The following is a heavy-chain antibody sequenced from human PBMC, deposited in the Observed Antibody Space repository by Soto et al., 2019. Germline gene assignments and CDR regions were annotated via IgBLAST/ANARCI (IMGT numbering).Heavy chain of an antibody. CDR3: ARDRGEVSAI. J-gene: IGHJ4*02. Sequence: EVQLVESGGDLVKPGGSLRLSCTASGFPFRSSSMNWVRQAPGKGLQWVSSISSSSSYIFYADSVKGRFTISRDNAKNSLYLQMNSLRGEDTAFYYCARDRGEVSAIWGQGTLVTVSS. CDR1: GFPFRSSS. CDR2: ISSSSSYI. D-gene: IGHD2-21*02. V-gene: IGHV3-21*01.